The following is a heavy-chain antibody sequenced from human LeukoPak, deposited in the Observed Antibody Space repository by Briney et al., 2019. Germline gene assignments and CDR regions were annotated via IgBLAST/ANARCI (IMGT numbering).Heavy chain of an antibody. D-gene: IGHD2-2*01. CDR3: AIGYCSSTSCPEAYYMDV. V-gene: IGHV1-46*01. CDR2: INPSGGST. J-gene: IGHJ6*03. CDR1: GYTFTSYY. Sequence: ASVKVSCKASGYTFTSYYMHWVRQAPGQGLEWMGIINPSGGSTNYAQKFEGRVTMTTDMSTSTVYMELSSLRSEDTAVYYCAIGYCSSTSCPEAYYMDVWGKGTTVTVSS.